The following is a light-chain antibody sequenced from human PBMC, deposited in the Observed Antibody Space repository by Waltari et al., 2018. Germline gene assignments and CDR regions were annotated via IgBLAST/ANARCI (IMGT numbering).Light chain of an antibody. Sequence: QSALTQPRSVSGSPGQSVTISCTATSRDVGGYHYVSWFQQHPGTVPKLLIYDVSERPSVVPARFSGSTSATTASLTISGLQTEDEADYYCCSFAGGYTFVFGSGNRVTVL. V-gene: IGLV2-11*01. CDR3: CSFAGGYTFV. J-gene: IGLJ1*01. CDR1: SRDVGGYHY. CDR2: DVS.